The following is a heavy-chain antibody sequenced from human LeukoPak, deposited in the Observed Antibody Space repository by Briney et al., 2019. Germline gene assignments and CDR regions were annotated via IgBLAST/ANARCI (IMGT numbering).Heavy chain of an antibody. Sequence: SETLSLTCAVSGGSISSSNWWSWVRQPPGKGLEWIGEIYHSGSTNYNPSLKSRVTISADKSISTAYLQWSSLKASDTAMYYCARRIMGNNYGLGAFDIWGQGTMVTVSS. CDR1: GGSISSSNW. D-gene: IGHD5-18*01. J-gene: IGHJ3*02. CDR2: IYHSGST. V-gene: IGHV4-4*02. CDR3: ARRIMGNNYGLGAFDI.